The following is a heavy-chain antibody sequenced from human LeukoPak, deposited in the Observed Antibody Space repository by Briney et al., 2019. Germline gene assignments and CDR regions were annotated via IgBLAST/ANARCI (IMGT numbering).Heavy chain of an antibody. CDR3: ARARKWWLIDY. Sequence: ASVKVSCKASGYTFTSYYMHWVRQAPGQGLEWMGIINPSGGSTSYAQKFQGRVTMTRNTSISTAYMELSSLRSEDTAVYYCARARKWWLIDYWGQGTLVTVSS. CDR2: INPSGGST. J-gene: IGHJ4*02. D-gene: IGHD2-8*01. V-gene: IGHV1-46*01. CDR1: GYTFTSYY.